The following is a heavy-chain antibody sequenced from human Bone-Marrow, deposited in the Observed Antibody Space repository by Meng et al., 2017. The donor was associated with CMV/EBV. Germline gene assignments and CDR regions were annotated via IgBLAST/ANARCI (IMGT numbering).Heavy chain of an antibody. CDR1: GGTFSSYA. D-gene: IGHD2-2*01. CDR2: IIPIFGTA. V-gene: IGHV1-69*05. J-gene: IGHJ6*02. Sequence: SVKVSCKASGGTFSSYAISWVRQAPGQGLEWMGGIIPIFGTANYAQKFQGRVTITTDESTSTAYMELSSLRSEDTAVYYCARDTLADIVVVPAALYYYGMDVWGQGTTVTVSS. CDR3: ARDTLADIVVVPAALYYYGMDV.